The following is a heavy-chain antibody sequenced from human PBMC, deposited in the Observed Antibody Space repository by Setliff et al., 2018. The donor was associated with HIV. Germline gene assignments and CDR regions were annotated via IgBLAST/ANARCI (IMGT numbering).Heavy chain of an antibody. CDR3: AKGDSFVFSYVYPDY. CDR1: GFTLSSYA. Sequence: HPGGSLRLSCAASGFTLSSYAMHWVRQAPGQGLEWVAVISKYGSPQFYADSVKGRFTISRDNTKNSLYLQMNSLRAEDTAVYYCAKGDSFVFSYVYPDYWGPGTLVTVSS. CDR2: ISKYGSPQ. V-gene: IGHV3-30*04. J-gene: IGHJ4*02. D-gene: IGHD3-22*01.